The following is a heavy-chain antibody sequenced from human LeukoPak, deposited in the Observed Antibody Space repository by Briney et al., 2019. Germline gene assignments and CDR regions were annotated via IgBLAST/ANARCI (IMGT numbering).Heavy chain of an antibody. V-gene: IGHV3-30*02. CDR1: GFTFSNFW. CDR2: IRYDGSNK. Sequence: GGSLRLSCAASGFTFSNFWINWVRQAPGKGLEWVAFIRYDGSNKYYADSVKGRFTISRDNSKRTLFLQMNSLRAEDTAFYYCAKAELGVDTFFDYWGQGTLVTVSS. D-gene: IGHD3-3*01. CDR3: AKAELGVDTFFDY. J-gene: IGHJ4*02.